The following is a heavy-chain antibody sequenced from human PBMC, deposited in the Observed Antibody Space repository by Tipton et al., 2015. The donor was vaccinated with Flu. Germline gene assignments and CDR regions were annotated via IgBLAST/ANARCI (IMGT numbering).Heavy chain of an antibody. V-gene: IGHV4-39*07. CDR1: GVSISTTTYY. CDR2: IYYTGSA. J-gene: IGHJ5*02. Sequence: TLSLTCSVTGVSISTTTYYWAWIRQPPGKGLEYMGLIYYTGSAFYSPSLKSRATISIDTAKNHFSLRLTSVTAADMAMYFCAAKGFEQVDYSFDPWGQGSLVAVPP. D-gene: IGHD5-12*01. CDR3: AAKGFEQVDYSFDP.